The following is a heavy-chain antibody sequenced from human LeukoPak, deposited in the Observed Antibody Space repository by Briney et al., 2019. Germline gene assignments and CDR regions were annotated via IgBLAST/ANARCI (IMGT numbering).Heavy chain of an antibody. J-gene: IGHJ4*02. CDR1: GYSISSGYY. Sequence: SETLSLTCIVSGYSISSGYYWGWIRQPSGKGLEWIGSIYHSGSTYYNPSLKSRVTISVDRSKNQFSLKLSSVTAADTAVYYCASSVVVPAAIGGVPWTAMDPYYFDYWGQGTLVTVSS. D-gene: IGHD2-2*01. CDR3: ASSVVVPAAIGGVPWTAMDPYYFDY. V-gene: IGHV4-38-2*02. CDR2: IYHSGST.